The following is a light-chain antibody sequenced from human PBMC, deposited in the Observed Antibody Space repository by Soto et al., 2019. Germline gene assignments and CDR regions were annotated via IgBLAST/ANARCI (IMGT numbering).Light chain of an antibody. V-gene: IGLV4-60*02. CDR3: ETWDSNTRV. CDR2: LEGSGSY. J-gene: IGLJ3*02. CDR1: SGHSSYI. Sequence: QLVLTQSSSASASLGSSVKLTCTLSSGHSSYIIAWHQQQPGKAPRYLMKLEGSGSYNKGSGVPDRFSGSSSGADRYLTISNLQFEDEADYYCETWDSNTRVFCGGTQLTVL.